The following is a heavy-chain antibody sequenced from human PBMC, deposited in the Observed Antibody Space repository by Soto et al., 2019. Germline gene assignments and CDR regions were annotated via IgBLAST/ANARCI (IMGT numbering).Heavy chain of an antibody. CDR3: AKNVNGDYPPWYYYYYMDV. Sequence: GGSLRLSCAASGFTFSSYAMSWVRQAPGKGLEWVSAISGSGGSTYYADSVKGRFTISRDNSKNTLYLQMNSLRAEDTAVYYCAKNVNGDYPPWYYYYYMDVWGQGTTVTSP. CDR2: ISGSGGST. D-gene: IGHD4-17*01. V-gene: IGHV3-23*01. CDR1: GFTFSSYA. J-gene: IGHJ6*03.